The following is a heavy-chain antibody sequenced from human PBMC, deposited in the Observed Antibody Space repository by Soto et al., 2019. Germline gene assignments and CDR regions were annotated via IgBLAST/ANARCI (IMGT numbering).Heavy chain of an antibody. D-gene: IGHD3-22*01. J-gene: IGHJ6*02. CDR2: IHYSGST. CDR3: ARDRSYYYDSSGYYYFHYYYGMDV. Sequence: SETLSLTCTVSGGSISSGDYYWSWIRQPPGKGLEWIGYIHYSGSTYYNPSLKSRVTISVDTSKNQFSLKLSSVTAADTAVYYCARDRSYYYDSSGYYYFHYYYGMDVWGQGTTVTVSS. CDR1: GGSISSGDYY. V-gene: IGHV4-30-4*01.